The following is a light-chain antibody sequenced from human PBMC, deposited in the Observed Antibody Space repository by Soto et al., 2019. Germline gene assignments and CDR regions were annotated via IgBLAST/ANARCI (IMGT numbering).Light chain of an antibody. CDR1: QGINSF. Sequence: DIQMTQSPSSLSASIGDRVTITCRASQGINSFLAWYQQKPGKVPKLLIYAASTLQSGVPSRFRGSGSGTVLPLTISSLQPEDAATYCCKKYNSSPRTFGKGHKVEI. CDR2: AAS. V-gene: IGKV1-27*01. J-gene: IGKJ1*01. CDR3: KKYNSSPRT.